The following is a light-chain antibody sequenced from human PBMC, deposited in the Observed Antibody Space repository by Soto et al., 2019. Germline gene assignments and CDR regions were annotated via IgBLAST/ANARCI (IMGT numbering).Light chain of an antibody. Sequence: QSVLTQTASVSGSPGQSITISCTGTSGDVGSYNLVSWYQLRPGKAPKLMIFDVDIRPSGVSNRFSGSKSGNTASLTISGLQAEDEGDYYCSSYTGSSTLGIFGGGTQLTVL. CDR1: SGDVGSYNL. J-gene: IGLJ2*01. CDR2: DVD. V-gene: IGLV2-14*02. CDR3: SSYTGSSTLGI.